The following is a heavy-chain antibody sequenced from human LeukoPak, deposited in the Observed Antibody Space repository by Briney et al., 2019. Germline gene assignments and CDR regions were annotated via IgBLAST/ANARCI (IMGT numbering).Heavy chain of an antibody. CDR2: ISGSGGST. Sequence: PGGSLRLSCAASGFTLSSYAMSWVRQAPGKGLEWVSAISGSGGSTYYADSVKGRFTISRDNSKNTLYLQMNSLRAEDTAVYYCAKFGGYYYDSSGYYYRRPYGMDVWGQGTTGTVSS. CDR1: GFTLSSYA. D-gene: IGHD3-22*01. V-gene: IGHV3-23*01. J-gene: IGHJ6*02. CDR3: AKFGGYYYDSSGYYYRRPYGMDV.